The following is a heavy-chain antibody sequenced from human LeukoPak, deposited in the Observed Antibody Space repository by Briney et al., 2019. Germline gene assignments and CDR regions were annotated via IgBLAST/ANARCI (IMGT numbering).Heavy chain of an antibody. CDR2: ISGGGGGT. D-gene: IGHD6-13*01. J-gene: IGHJ4*02. CDR1: GFTFSSYA. V-gene: IGHV3-23*01. Sequence: HPGESLRLSCAASGFTFSSYAMSWVRQASGKGLEWVSEISGGGGGTYYPDSVKGRFTISRDNSNNTLYLQMNSLRADDTAVYYCAKDALVAGGTWFFDSWGQGTLVTVSS. CDR3: AKDALVAGGTWFFDS.